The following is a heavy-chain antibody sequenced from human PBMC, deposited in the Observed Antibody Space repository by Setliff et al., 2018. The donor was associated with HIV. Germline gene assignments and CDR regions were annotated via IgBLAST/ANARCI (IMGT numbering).Heavy chain of an antibody. V-gene: IGHV4-34*12. CDR3: ARTRDKYYDILTPAYYIDY. D-gene: IGHD3-9*01. CDR1: GASFNAYF. Sequence: PSETLSLTCAVYGASFNAYFWTWIRQPPGKGLEWIGEVIQSGATNYNPSLKSQLTMSVDTSKNQFSLKLTSVTAADTAVYYCARTRDKYYDILTPAYYIDYWGHGTLVTVSS. J-gene: IGHJ4*01. CDR2: VIQSGAT.